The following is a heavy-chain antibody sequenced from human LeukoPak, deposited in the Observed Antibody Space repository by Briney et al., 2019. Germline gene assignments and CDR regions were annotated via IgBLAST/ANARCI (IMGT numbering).Heavy chain of an antibody. CDR2: IRYDGSNK. CDR1: GFTFSSYG. J-gene: IGHJ5*02. Sequence: PGGSLRLSCAASGFTFSSYGMHWVRQAPGKGLEWVAFIRYDGSNKYYADSVKGRFTISRDNSKNTLYLQMNSLRAEDTAVYYCARDMIVGWPFDPWGQGTLVTVSS. D-gene: IGHD3-22*01. V-gene: IGHV3-30*02. CDR3: ARDMIVGWPFDP.